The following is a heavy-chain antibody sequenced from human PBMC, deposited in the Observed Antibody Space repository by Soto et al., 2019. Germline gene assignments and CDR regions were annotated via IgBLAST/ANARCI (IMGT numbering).Heavy chain of an antibody. J-gene: IGHJ4*02. CDR2: INSDVSST. CDR1: GFTFSNYW. CDR3: ARDRDYGNYEYIGY. Sequence: GGSLRLSCAASGFTFSNYWMHWVRQAPGKGLVWVSRINSDVSSTSYADSVKGRFTISRDNAKNTLFLQMNSLRAEDTAVYYCARDRDYGNYEYIGYWGQGTLVPVSS. D-gene: IGHD4-17*01. V-gene: IGHV3-74*01.